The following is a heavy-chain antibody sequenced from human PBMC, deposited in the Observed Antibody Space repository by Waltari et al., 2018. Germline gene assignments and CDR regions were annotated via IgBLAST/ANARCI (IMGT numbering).Heavy chain of an antibody. V-gene: IGHV3-9*01. CDR3: AKERVGAARLFDY. CDR2: ISWNSGSI. J-gene: IGHJ4*02. D-gene: IGHD6-6*01. CDR1: GFTFDDYA. Sequence: EVHLVESGGGLVQPGRSLRLSCAASGFTFDDYAMHWVRQAPGKGLEWVPGISWNSGSIGYADSVKGRFTISRDNAKNSLYLQMNSLRAEDTALYYCAKERVGAARLFDYWGQGTLVTVSS.